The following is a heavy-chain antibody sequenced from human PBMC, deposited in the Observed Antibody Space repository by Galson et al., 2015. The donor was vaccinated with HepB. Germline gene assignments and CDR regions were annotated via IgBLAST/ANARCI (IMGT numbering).Heavy chain of an antibody. CDR1: GFTFSSYG. CDR3: GREMNPRQHWQVALRY. J-gene: IGHJ4*02. Sequence: SLRLSCAASGFTFSSYGMHWVRQAPGKGLEWVAVIWYDGSNKYYADSVKGRFTISRDNSKNTLYLQMNSLRAEDTAVYYCGREMNPRQHWQVALRYWGQGTQVTVSS. CDR2: IWYDGSNK. D-gene: IGHD1-1*01. V-gene: IGHV3-33*08.